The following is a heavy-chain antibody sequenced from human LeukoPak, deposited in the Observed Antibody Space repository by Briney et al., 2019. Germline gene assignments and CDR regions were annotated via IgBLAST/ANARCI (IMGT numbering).Heavy chain of an antibody. Sequence: PGGSLRLSCAASGVTFSSYSMNWVRQAPGKGLEWVSSISSSSSYIYYADSVKGRFTISRDNAKNSMYLQMNSLRAEDTAVYYYARDEKSIAASFFDYWGQGTLVTVSS. CDR2: ISSSSSYI. CDR1: GVTFSSYS. CDR3: ARDEKSIAASFFDY. J-gene: IGHJ4*02. D-gene: IGHD6-6*01. V-gene: IGHV3-21*01.